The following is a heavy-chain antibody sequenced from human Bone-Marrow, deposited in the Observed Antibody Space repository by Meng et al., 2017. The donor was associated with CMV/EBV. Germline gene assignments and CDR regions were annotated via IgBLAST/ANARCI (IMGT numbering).Heavy chain of an antibody. V-gene: IGHV1-2*02. D-gene: IGHD3-3*01. J-gene: IGHJ4*02. CDR2: INPNSGGT. CDR1: GYTFSGHY. CDR3: ARAPYDFWSGYYYPLDY. Sequence: ASVKVSCKATGYTFSGHYLHWVRQAPGKGLEWMGWINPNSGGTNYAQKFQGRVTMTRDTSISTAYMELSRLRSDDTAVYYCARAPYDFWSGYYYPLDYWGQGTLVTVSS.